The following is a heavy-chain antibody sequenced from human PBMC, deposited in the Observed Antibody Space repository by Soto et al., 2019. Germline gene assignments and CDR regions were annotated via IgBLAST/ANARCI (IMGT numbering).Heavy chain of an antibody. CDR2: ISGDGGST. J-gene: IGHJ6*02. CDR3: AKVIKVRGVIIRGTDYYYGMDV. D-gene: IGHD3-10*01. V-gene: IGHV3-43*02. CDR1: GFTFDDYA. Sequence: GESLKISCAASGFTFDDYAMHWVRQAPGKGLEWVSLISGDGGSTYYADSVKGRFTISRDNSKNSLYLQMNSLRTEDTALYYCAKVIKVRGVIIRGTDYYYGMDVWGQGTTVTVSS.